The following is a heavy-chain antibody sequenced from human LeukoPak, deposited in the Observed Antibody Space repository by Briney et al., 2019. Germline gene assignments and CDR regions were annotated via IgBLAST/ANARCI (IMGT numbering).Heavy chain of an antibody. CDR3: AYYALTVTTPIGYFDY. Sequence: GASVKVSCKVSGYTLTELSMHWVRQAPGKGLEWMGGFDPEDGETIYAQKFQGRVTMTEDTSTDTAYMELSSLRSEDTAVYYCAYYALTVTTPIGYFDYWGQGTLVTVSS. CDR2: FDPEDGET. D-gene: IGHD4-17*01. V-gene: IGHV1-24*01. J-gene: IGHJ4*02. CDR1: GYTLTELS.